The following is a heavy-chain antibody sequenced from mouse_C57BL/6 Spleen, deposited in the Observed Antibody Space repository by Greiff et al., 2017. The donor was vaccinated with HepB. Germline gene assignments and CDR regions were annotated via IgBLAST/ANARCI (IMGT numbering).Heavy chain of an antibody. J-gene: IGHJ2*01. CDR2: IYPGDGDT. CDR1: GYAFSSYW. Sequence: QVQLQQSGAELVKPGASVMISCKASGYAFSSYWMNWVKQRPGKGLEWIGQIYPGDGDTNYNGKFKGKATLTADKSSSTAYMQLSSLTSKDSAVYFCARGVYYGNLYYFDYWGQGTTLTVSS. D-gene: IGHD2-1*01. CDR3: ARGVYYGNLYYFDY. V-gene: IGHV1-80*01.